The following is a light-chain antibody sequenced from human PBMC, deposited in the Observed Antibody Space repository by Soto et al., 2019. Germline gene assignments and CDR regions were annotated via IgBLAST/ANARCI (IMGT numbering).Light chain of an antibody. CDR3: LQYNGYSRT. V-gene: IGKV1-5*03. CDR1: QSISTW. CDR2: KAS. Sequence: IQMTQSPSTLSASVGDRVTITCRASQSISTWLAWYQQKPGKAPRVLIHKASSLESGVPSRFSGSGSGTEFTLTISSLQPDDFATYYCLQYNGYSRTFGQGTKVEIK. J-gene: IGKJ1*01.